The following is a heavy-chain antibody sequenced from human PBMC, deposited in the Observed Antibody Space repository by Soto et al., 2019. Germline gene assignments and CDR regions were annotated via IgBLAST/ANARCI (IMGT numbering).Heavy chain of an antibody. D-gene: IGHD3-22*01. V-gene: IGHV4-31*03. CDR3: ARAEYYDSSGQGWFDP. CDR2: IYYSGST. CDR1: GGSISIGGYY. J-gene: IGHJ5*02. Sequence: SETLSLTCTVSGGSISIGGYYWSWMRQHPGKGLEWIGYIYYSGSTYYNPSLKSRVTISVDTSKNQFSLKLSSVTAADTAVYYCARAEYYDSSGQGWFDPWGQGTLVTVSS.